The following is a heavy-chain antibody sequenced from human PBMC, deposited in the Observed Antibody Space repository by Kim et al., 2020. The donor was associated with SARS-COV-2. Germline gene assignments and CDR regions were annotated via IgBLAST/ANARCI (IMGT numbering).Heavy chain of an antibody. CDR1: GGSISSSSYY. V-gene: IGHV4-39*01. CDR2: IYYSGST. CDR3: ARVWWLVLGFDY. D-gene: IGHD6-19*01. J-gene: IGHJ4*02. Sequence: SENLSLTCTVSGGSISSSSYYWGWIRQPPGKGLEWIGSIYYSGSTYYNPSLKSRVTISVDTSKNQFSLKLSSVTAADTAVYYCARVWWLVLGFDYWGQGTLVTVSS.